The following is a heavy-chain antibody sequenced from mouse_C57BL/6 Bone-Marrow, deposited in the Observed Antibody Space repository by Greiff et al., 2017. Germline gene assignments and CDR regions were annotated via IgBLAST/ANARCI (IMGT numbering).Heavy chain of an antibody. J-gene: IGHJ2*01. CDR1: GYTFTDYY. CDR3: ARLPTTVVAPFDY. V-gene: IGHV1-26*01. Sequence: VQLQQSGPELVKPGASVKISCKASGYTFTDYYMNWVKQSHGKSLAWIGDINPNNGGTSYNQKFKGKATLTVDKSSSTTYMELRSLTSEDSAVYYCARLPTTVVAPFDYWGQGTTLTVSS. CDR2: INPNNGGT. D-gene: IGHD1-1*01.